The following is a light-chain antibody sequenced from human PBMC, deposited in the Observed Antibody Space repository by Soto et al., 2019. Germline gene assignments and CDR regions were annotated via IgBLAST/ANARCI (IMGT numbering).Light chain of an antibody. CDR3: SSYAGSNMGV. CDR2: EVS. Sequence: QSVLTQPPSASGSPGQSVAISCTGTSSDVGGYNYVSWYQHHPGKAPKLMIYEVSKRPSGVPDRFSGSKSGKTASLIVSGLQAEDEADYYCSSYAGSNMGVFGGGTKLAVL. J-gene: IGLJ2*01. V-gene: IGLV2-8*01. CDR1: SSDVGGYNY.